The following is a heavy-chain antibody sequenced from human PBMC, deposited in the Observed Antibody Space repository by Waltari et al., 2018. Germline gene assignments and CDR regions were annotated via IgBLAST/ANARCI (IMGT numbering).Heavy chain of an antibody. CDR3: ARGSYARPIAEYFQD. J-gene: IGHJ1*01. D-gene: IGHD4-17*01. CDR2: INPTSCGT. Sequence: QVQLVQSGAEVKKPGASVKVSCKASGYNLTGYYMHWVRQDPGQGLEWMGWINPTSCGTNYARKFQGRVTMTRDTSISTAYMELSRLRSDDTAVYYCARGSYARPIAEYFQDWGQGTLVTVAS. CDR1: GYNLTGYY. V-gene: IGHV1-2*02.